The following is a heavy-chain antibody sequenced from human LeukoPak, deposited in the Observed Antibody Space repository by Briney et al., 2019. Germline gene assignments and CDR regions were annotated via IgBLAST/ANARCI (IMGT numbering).Heavy chain of an antibody. J-gene: IGHJ4*02. CDR2: INHSGST. V-gene: IGHV4-34*01. CDR3: ARHKMFGGVVVPAATKRRYFDY. CDR1: GGSFSGYY. D-gene: IGHD2-2*01. Sequence: PSETLSLTCAVYGGSFSGYYWSWIRQPPGKGLEWIGEINHSGSTNYNPSLKSRVTISVDTSKNQFSLKLSSVTAADTAVYYCARHKMFGGVVVPAATKRRYFDYWGQGTLVTVSS.